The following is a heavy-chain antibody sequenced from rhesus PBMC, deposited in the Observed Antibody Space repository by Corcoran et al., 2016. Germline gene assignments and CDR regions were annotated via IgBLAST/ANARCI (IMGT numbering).Heavy chain of an antibody. CDR3: AREWTTGVISMGGFDY. D-gene: IGHD3-34*01. Sequence: EVQLVESGGGVVQPGGSLRLSCAASGFTFDDYAMHWVRQAPGKGMEWVSGISWSGCSKDYADSVKGQVTICSDNAKNSLYLQMGSLIAEDTAVYYCAREWTTGVISMGGFDYWGQGVLVTVSS. CDR2: ISWSGCSK. V-gene: IGHV3-201*01. CDR1: GFTFDDYA. J-gene: IGHJ4*01.